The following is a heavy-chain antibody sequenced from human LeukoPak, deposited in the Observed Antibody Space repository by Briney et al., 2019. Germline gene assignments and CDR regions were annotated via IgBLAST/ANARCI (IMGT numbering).Heavy chain of an antibody. J-gene: IGHJ4*02. Sequence: SETLSLTCTVSGGSISSSSYYWGWIRQPPGKGLEWIGSIYYSGSTYYNPSLKSRVTISVDTSKNQFSLKLSSVTAADTAVYYCAGIIAAAGTEDYWGQGTLVTVSS. CDR3: AGIIAAAGTEDY. V-gene: IGHV4-39*01. D-gene: IGHD6-13*01. CDR1: GGSISSSSYY. CDR2: IYYSGST.